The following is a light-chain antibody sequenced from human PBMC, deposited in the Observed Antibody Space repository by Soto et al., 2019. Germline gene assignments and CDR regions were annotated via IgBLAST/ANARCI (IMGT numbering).Light chain of an antibody. Sequence: IQMTQSPSSLSASVGDSVTITCRASQSISRYLNWYQHKPGKAPIVLIYSASSLQSGVPSRFSGSGAGTDFTLTISSLHPEDFAIYYCQQSYSVPWTFGQGTKVDIK. V-gene: IGKV1-39*01. J-gene: IGKJ1*01. CDR1: QSISRY. CDR2: SAS. CDR3: QQSYSVPWT.